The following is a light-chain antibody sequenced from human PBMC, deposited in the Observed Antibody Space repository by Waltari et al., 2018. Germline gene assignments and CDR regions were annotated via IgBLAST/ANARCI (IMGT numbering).Light chain of an antibody. V-gene: IGLV4-69*02. CDR2: LNSDGSY. Sequence: QPEKAPRFLMTLNSDGSYIKGDGIPDRISGSSSGAERYLIISGLQFEDEADYYCQTWGTGIFWTFGGGTKLTVL. CDR3: QTWGTGIFWT. J-gene: IGLJ2*01.